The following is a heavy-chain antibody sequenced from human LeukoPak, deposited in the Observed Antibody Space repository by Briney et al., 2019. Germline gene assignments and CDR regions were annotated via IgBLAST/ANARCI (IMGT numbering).Heavy chain of an antibody. Sequence: GGSLRLSCAASGFTVSGNYMSWVRQAPGKGLEWVSVIYSGGSTYYADSVKGRFTISRDNSKNTLYLQMNSLRAEDTAVYYCARDRITIFGVVIHSMDVWGQGTTVTVSS. V-gene: IGHV3-53*01. CDR1: GFTVSGNY. J-gene: IGHJ6*02. D-gene: IGHD3-3*01. CDR3: ARDRITIFGVVIHSMDV. CDR2: IYSGGST.